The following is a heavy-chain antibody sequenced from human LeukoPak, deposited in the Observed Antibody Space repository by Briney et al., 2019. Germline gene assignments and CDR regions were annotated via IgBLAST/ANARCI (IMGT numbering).Heavy chain of an antibody. V-gene: IGHV3-7*03. CDR1: GFTFSSYW. CDR3: ARESSGRGNAFDI. Sequence: GGSLRLSCAASGFTFSSYWMSWVRQAPGKGLEWVANIKQDGSEKYYVDTVKGRFTISRDNAKNSLYLQMNSLRAEDTALYYCARESSGRGNAFDIWGQGTMVTVPS. J-gene: IGHJ3*02. D-gene: IGHD3-22*01. CDR2: IKQDGSEK.